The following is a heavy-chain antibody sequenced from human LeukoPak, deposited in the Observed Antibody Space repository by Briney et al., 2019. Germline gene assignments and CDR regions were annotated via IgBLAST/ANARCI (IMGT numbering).Heavy chain of an antibody. V-gene: IGHV3-9*01. Sequence: GGSLRLSCAASGFTFDDYAMHWVRQTPGKGLEWVSGISWDSGSIGYADSVKGRFTISRDNAKNSLYLQMNSLRAEDTALYYCATGRQWLVRGDFDYWGQGTLVTVSS. J-gene: IGHJ4*02. D-gene: IGHD6-19*01. CDR3: ATGRQWLVRGDFDY. CDR2: ISWDSGSI. CDR1: GFTFDDYA.